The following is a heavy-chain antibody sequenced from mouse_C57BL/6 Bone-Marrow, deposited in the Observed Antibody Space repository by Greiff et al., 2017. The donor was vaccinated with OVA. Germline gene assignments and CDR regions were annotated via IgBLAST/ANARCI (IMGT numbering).Heavy chain of an antibody. CDR3: ARPGDYDGDWFAY. Sequence: VKLQESGAELVKPGASVKMSCKASGYTFTTYPIEWMKQNHGQSLEWIGNFHPYNDDTKYNEKFKCKATLTVEKSSSTVYLELSRLTSDDSAVYYCARPGDYDGDWFAYWGQGTLVTVSA. J-gene: IGHJ3*01. D-gene: IGHD2-4*01. CDR2: FHPYNDDT. CDR1: GYTFTTYP. V-gene: IGHV1-47*01.